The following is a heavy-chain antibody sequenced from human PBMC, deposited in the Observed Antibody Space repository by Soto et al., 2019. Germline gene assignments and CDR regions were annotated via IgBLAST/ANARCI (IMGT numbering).Heavy chain of an antibody. CDR1: GYSVSRDSAA. J-gene: IGHJ4*02. CDR3: ARAYSSGWYSYFDY. Sequence: SQTLSLTCAISGYSVSRDSAAWNWIRQSPSRGLEWLGRTYYRSKWSTDYAVSVKGRITINADTSKNQFSLQLNSVTPEDTAVYYCARAYSSGWYSYFDYWGQGTLVTVPS. CDR2: TYYRSKWST. D-gene: IGHD6-19*01. V-gene: IGHV6-1*01.